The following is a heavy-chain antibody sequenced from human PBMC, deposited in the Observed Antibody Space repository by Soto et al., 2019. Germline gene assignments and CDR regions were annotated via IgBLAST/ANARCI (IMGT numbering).Heavy chain of an antibody. V-gene: IGHV4-59*01. CDR2: IYYSGST. Sequence: LSLTCTVSGGSIGSYYWSWIRQPPGKGLEWIGYIYYSGSTNYNPSLKSRVTISVDTSKNQFSLKLSSVTAADTAVYYCARDSQNWFDPWGQGTLVTVSS. CDR1: GGSIGSYY. J-gene: IGHJ5*02. CDR3: ARDSQNWFDP.